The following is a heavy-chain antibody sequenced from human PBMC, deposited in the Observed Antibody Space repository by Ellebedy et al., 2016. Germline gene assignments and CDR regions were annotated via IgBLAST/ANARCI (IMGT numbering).Heavy chain of an antibody. Sequence: GSLRLSCNVSGGTLMSYFWSWIRQPPGKGLEWIGYLYHTGSTNYSPSFKSRVTISVDTSKNQFSLKLSSVTTADTAVYYCARVGYCRGGNCNGAPGYFDYWGQGTLVTVSS. CDR3: ARVGYCRGGNCNGAPGYFDY. CDR2: LYHTGST. CDR1: GGTLMSYF. J-gene: IGHJ4*02. V-gene: IGHV4-59*01. D-gene: IGHD2-15*01.